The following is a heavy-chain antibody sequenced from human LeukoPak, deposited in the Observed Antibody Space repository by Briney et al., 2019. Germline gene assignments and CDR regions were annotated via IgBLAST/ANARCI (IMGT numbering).Heavy chain of an antibody. CDR3: AREGQWLADWFDP. V-gene: IGHV4-59*01. Sequence: SETLSLTCAVSGVSISGYYWRWVRQPPGRGLEWIGYIHYSGSTNYNPSLKSRVAISLDTSKKQFSLKLTSVTGADTAVYYCAREGQWLADWFDPWGQGTLVTVS. CDR2: IHYSGST. D-gene: IGHD6-19*01. J-gene: IGHJ5*02. CDR1: GVSISGYY.